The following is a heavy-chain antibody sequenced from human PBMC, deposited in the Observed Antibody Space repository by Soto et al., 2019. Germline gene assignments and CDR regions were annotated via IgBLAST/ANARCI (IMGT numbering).Heavy chain of an antibody. CDR1: GGTFSSYT. CDR2: IIPILGIA. V-gene: IGHV1-69*02. D-gene: IGHD1-26*01. CDR3: ASLFGARLFDY. Sequence: QVQLVQSGAEVKKPGSSVKVSCKASGGTFSSYTISWVRQAPGQGLEWMGRIIPILGIANYAQKFQGRVTITADKSTSTAYMELISLRSEDTAVYYCASLFGARLFDYWGQGTLVTVSS. J-gene: IGHJ4*02.